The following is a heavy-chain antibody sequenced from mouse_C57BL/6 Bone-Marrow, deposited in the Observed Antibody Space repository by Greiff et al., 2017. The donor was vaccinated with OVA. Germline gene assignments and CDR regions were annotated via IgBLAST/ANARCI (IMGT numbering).Heavy chain of an antibody. V-gene: IGHV1-7*01. J-gene: IGHJ3*01. CDR1: GYTFTSYW. Sequence: VQLQQSGAELAKPGASVKMSCKASGYTFTSYWMNWVKQRPGQGLEWIGYINPSSGYTKYNQKFKGKATLTADKSSSTAYMQLSSLTYEDSAVYACARSRLLRTLFAYWGQGTRVTGSA. CDR3: ARSRLLRTLFAY. D-gene: IGHD1-1*01. CDR2: INPSSGYT.